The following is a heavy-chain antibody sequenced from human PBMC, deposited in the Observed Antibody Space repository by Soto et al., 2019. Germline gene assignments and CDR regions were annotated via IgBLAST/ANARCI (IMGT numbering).Heavy chain of an antibody. J-gene: IGHJ6*02. CDR1: GGSFSGYY. Sequence: SETLSLTCAVYGGSFSGYYWSWIRQPPGKGLEWIGEIYHSGSTNYNPSLKSRVTISVDKSKNQFSLKLSSVTAADTAVYYCASVRGGYYYAMDVWGQGTTVTVSS. D-gene: IGHD3-10*02. V-gene: IGHV4-34*01. CDR2: IYHSGST. CDR3: ASVRGGYYYAMDV.